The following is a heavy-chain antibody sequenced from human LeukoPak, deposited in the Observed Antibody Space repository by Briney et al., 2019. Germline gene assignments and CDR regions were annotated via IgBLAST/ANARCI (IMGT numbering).Heavy chain of an antibody. V-gene: IGHV3-7*01. CDR3: ARPYYDFWSGYPPTNDY. D-gene: IGHD3-3*01. J-gene: IGHJ4*02. CDR1: GFTFSSYW. Sequence: GGSLRLSCAASGFTFSSYWMSWVRQAPGKGLEWMANIKQDGSEKYYVDSVKGRFTISRDNAKNSLYLQMNSLRAEDTAVYYCARPYYDFWSGYPPTNDYWGQGTLVTVSS. CDR2: IKQDGSEK.